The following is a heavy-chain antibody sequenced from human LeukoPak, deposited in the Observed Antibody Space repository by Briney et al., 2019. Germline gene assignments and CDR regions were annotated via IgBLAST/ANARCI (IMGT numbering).Heavy chain of an antibody. V-gene: IGHV1-8*03. J-gene: IGHJ6*03. CDR1: GGTFSSYA. CDR2: MNPNSGNT. Sequence: ASVKVSCKASGGTFSSYAISWVRQAPGQGLEWMGWMNPNSGNTGYAQKFQGRVTITRNTSISTAYMELSSLRSEDTAVYYCARTNSDYVWGSYRYYYYYYMDVWGKGTTVTVSS. CDR3: ARTNSDYVWGSYRYYYYYYMDV. D-gene: IGHD3-16*02.